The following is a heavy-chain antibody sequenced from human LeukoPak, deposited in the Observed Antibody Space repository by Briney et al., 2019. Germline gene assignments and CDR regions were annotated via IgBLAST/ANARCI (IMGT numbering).Heavy chain of an antibody. Sequence: SETLSLTCTVSGGSISSYYWSWIRQPPGKGLEWIGCIYYSGSTNYNPSLKSRVTISVDTSKNQFSLKLSSVTAADTAVYYCAREDGYNSFDYWGQGTLVTVSS. CDR2: IYYSGST. J-gene: IGHJ4*02. CDR3: AREDGYNSFDY. V-gene: IGHV4-59*01. D-gene: IGHD5-24*01. CDR1: GGSISSYY.